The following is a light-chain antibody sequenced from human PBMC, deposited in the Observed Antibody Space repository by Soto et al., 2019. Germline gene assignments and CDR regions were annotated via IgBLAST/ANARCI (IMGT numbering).Light chain of an antibody. V-gene: IGLV1-47*01. CDR2: RSD. CDR1: SSTFANNY. CDR3: AAWDDSLVGV. J-gene: IGLJ2*01. Sequence: QSALTQPPAVSGTPGQRVSISCSGDSSTFANNYVHWYQQVPGAAPKLLIYRSDQRPSGVPERFSGSKSGTSASLAISGLRSEDEADYYCAAWDDSLVGVFGGGTKVTVL.